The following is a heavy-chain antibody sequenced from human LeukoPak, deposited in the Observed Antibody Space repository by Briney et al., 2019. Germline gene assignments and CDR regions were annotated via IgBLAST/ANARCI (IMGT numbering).Heavy chain of an antibody. CDR3: AKAHTAPLTFLDY. D-gene: IGHD5-18*01. J-gene: IGHJ4*02. CDR1: GFTFSSYG. CDR2: IRYDGSNK. Sequence: GGSLRLSCAASGFTFSSYGMHWVRQAPGKGLEWVAFIRYDGSNKYYADSVKGRFTISRDNSKNTLYLQMNSLRAEDTAVYYCAKAHTAPLTFLDYWGQGTLVTVSS. V-gene: IGHV3-30*02.